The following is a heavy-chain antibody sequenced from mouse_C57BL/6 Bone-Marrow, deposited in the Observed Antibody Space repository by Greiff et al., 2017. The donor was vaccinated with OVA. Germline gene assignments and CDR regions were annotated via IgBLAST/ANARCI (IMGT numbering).Heavy chain of an antibody. Sequence: QVQLQQSGAELVKPGASVKLSCKASGYTFTSYWMHWVKQRPGQGLEWIGMIHPNSGSTNYNEKFKSKATLTVDKSSSTAYMQLSSLTSEDSAVYYCASPFTTVVEGDYWGQGTTLTVSS. V-gene: IGHV1-64*01. CDR2: IHPNSGST. CDR3: ASPFTTVVEGDY. CDR1: GYTFTSYW. J-gene: IGHJ2*01. D-gene: IGHD1-1*01.